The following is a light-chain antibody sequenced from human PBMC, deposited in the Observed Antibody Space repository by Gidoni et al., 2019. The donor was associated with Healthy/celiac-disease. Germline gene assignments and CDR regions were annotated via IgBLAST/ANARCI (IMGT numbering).Light chain of an antibody. CDR1: SSDVGSYNL. Sequence: QSAPTQPASVSGSPGQSITISCPGTSSDVGSYNLVSWYQQHPGKAPKLMIYEVSKRPSGVSNRFSGSKSGNTASLTISGLQAEDEADYYCCSYAVSDVVFGGGTKLTVL. CDR2: EVS. V-gene: IGLV2-23*02. CDR3: CSYAVSDVV. J-gene: IGLJ2*01.